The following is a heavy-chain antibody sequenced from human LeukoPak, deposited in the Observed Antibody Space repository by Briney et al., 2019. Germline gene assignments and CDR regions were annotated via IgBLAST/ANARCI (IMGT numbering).Heavy chain of an antibody. CDR3: ARTNMPAREGTYFDY. D-gene: IGHD6-6*01. V-gene: IGHV5-51*01. CDR1: GYNFISYW. CDR2: IYPGDSDT. J-gene: IGHJ4*02. Sequence: GESLKISCKGSGYNFISYWIGWVRQMPGKDLVWMVIIYPGDSDTRYSPSFQGQVTISADKSISTAYLQWSSLKASDTAIYYCARTNMPAREGTYFDYWGQGTLVTVSS.